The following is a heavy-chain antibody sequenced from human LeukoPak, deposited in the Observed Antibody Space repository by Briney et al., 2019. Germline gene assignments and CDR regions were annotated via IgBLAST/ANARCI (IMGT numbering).Heavy chain of an antibody. D-gene: IGHD1-1*01. CDR2: TCYRSKWYN. CDR3: ARGGVWLERLVHNAFDI. CDR1: GDSVSSNSAA. J-gene: IGHJ3*02. V-gene: IGHV6-1*01. Sequence: SQTLSLTCAISGDSVSSNSAAWNWIRQSPSRGLEWLGRTCYRSKWYNDYAVSVKSRITINPDTSKNQFSLQLNSVTPEDTAVYYCARGGVWLERLVHNAFDIWGQGTMVTVSS.